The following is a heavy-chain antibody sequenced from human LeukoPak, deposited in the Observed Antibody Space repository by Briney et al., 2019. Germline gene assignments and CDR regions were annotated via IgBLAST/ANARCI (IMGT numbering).Heavy chain of an antibody. CDR2: ISYAGSNK. Sequence: VGSLRLSCAASGFTFSTYDIHWVRQAPGKGLECVAVISYAGSNKYYADSVKGRFTISRDNSRTTLSLQMNSLRAEDTAVYYCAKARMGVTTYSMDVWGQGTTVTVSS. V-gene: IGHV3-30*18. J-gene: IGHJ6*02. CDR1: GFTFSTYD. CDR3: AKARMGVTTYSMDV. D-gene: IGHD4-17*01.